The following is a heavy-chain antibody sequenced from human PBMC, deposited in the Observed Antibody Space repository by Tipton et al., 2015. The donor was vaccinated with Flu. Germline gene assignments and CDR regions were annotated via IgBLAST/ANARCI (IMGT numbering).Heavy chain of an antibody. D-gene: IGHD3-10*02. CDR3: ARLSYDDVDLKNFYLDY. Sequence: LRLSCTVSSGSIRSTNYFCAWIRQPPGKRLELIGSIYPTGTTYYNPSLKSRVTISVDTSKSQFSLMLKSVTAADTAVYYCARLSYDDVDLKNFYLDYWGQGTLVTVTS. J-gene: IGHJ4*02. CDR2: IYPTGTT. CDR1: SGSIRSTNYF. V-gene: IGHV4-39*01.